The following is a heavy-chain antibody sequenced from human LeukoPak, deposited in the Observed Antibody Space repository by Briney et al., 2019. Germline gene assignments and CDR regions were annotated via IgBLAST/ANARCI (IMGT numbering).Heavy chain of an antibody. CDR3: AKGGGLRLTVPSGG. CDR2: ISGSGGST. CDR1: GFTFSSYA. D-gene: IGHD5-12*01. V-gene: IGHV3-23*01. Sequence: PGGSLRLSCAASGFTFSSYAMSWVRQAPGKGLEWVSAISGSGGSTYYADSVKGRFTISRDNSKNTLYLQMNSLRAEDTAVYYCAKGGGLRLTVPSGGWGQGTLVTVSS. J-gene: IGHJ4*02.